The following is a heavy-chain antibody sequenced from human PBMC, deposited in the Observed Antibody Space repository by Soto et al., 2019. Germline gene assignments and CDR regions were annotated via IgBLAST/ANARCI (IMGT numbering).Heavy chain of an antibody. CDR2: IDVGSANA. Sequence: QMQLVQSGPEVKKPGTSVKVSCKTSGFTFSSSAVHWVRQARGHRLQWIGWIDVGSANANYAKMLQERVTISRDMSTSTAYTELTSLRAYDTAVYYRVADVGCYIYGLARHLGPGTLVSFSS. CDR3: VADVGCYIYGLARH. J-gene: IGHJ4*02. V-gene: IGHV1-58*01. D-gene: IGHD4-17*01. CDR1: GFTFSSSA.